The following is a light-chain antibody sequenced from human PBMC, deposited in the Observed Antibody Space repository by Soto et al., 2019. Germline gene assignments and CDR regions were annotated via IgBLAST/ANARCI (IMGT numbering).Light chain of an antibody. Sequence: DIQMTQSPSTLSASVGDRVTITCRTSQSVSDWLAWYQQKPGKAPKLVIYDASSLESGVPSRFSGHGSGTEFTLTISTLQPDDSATYFCQQGFTFGPGTRVDIK. CDR2: DAS. V-gene: IGKV1-5*01. J-gene: IGKJ3*01. CDR3: QQGFT. CDR1: QSVSDW.